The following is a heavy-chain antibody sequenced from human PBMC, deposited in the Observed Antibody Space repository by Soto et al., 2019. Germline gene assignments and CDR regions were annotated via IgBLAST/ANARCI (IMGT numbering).Heavy chain of an antibody. CDR3: ARRGISAIGIYFFDY. J-gene: IGHJ4*02. Sequence: KASETLSLTCTVSGGSISSGGYYWSWIRQHPEKGLEWIGYIYYSGTSYYNPSLKSRVTISVDTSTNQFSLKLSSVTAADTAVYYCARRGISAIGIYFFDYWGQGTLVTVSS. CDR2: IYYSGTS. CDR1: GGSISSGGYY. D-gene: IGHD6-13*01. V-gene: IGHV4-31*03.